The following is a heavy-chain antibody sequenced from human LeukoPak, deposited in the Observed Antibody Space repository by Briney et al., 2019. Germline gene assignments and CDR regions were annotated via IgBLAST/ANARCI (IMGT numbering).Heavy chain of an antibody. CDR2: ISAYNGNT. CDR1: GYTFTSYG. Sequence: ASVKVSCKASGYTFTSYGISRVRQAPGQGLEWMGWISAYNGNTNYAQKLQGRVTMTTDTSTSTAYMELRSLRSDDTAVYYCARAGGYCSSTSCYVFNVDYWGQGTLVTVSS. V-gene: IGHV1-18*01. CDR3: ARAGGYCSSTSCYVFNVDY. J-gene: IGHJ4*02. D-gene: IGHD2-2*01.